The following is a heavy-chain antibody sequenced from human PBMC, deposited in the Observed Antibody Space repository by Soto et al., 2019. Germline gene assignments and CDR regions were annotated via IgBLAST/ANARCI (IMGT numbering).Heavy chain of an antibody. CDR2: INPSGGST. CDR3: ARVGIAAAGTRAYYYYGMDV. Sequence: ASVKVSCKASGYTFTSDYMHWVRQAPGQGLEWMGIINPSGGSTSYAQKFQGRVTMTRDTSTSTVYMELSSLRSEDTAVYYCARVGIAAAGTRAYYYYGMDVWGQRTTVTVSS. J-gene: IGHJ6*02. D-gene: IGHD6-13*01. CDR1: GYTFTSDY. V-gene: IGHV1-46*01.